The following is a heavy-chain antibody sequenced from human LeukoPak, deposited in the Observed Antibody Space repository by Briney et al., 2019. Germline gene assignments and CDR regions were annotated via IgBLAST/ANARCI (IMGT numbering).Heavy chain of an antibody. V-gene: IGHV4-61*08. CDR2: IYYSVST. CDR3: ARGGRRRNWFDP. Sequence: PSETLSLTCTVSGDSVASGGYYWNWIRQPPGKGLEWIGYIYYSVSTNYNLSLKSRVTISVDTSENQFSLKLTSVTAADTAVYYCARGGRRRNWFDPWGQGTLVTVSS. CDR1: GDSVASGGYY. J-gene: IGHJ5*02.